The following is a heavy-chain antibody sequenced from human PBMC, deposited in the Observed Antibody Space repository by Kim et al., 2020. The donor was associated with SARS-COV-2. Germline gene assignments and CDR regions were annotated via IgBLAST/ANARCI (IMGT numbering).Heavy chain of an antibody. D-gene: IGHD2-21*01. Sequence: SETLSLTCAVYGGSFSDYYWSWIRQPPGKGLEWIGEINHSGSSNYNPSLKSRVTISVDTSKNQFSLRLTSVTAADTAVYFCATGVITGYFLYYMDVWGKG. J-gene: IGHJ6*03. V-gene: IGHV4-34*01. CDR3: ATGVITGYFLYYMDV. CDR2: INHSGSS. CDR1: GGSFSDYY.